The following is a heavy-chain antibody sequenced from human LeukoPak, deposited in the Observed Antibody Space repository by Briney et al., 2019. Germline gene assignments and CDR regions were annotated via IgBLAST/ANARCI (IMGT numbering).Heavy chain of an antibody. Sequence: PGGSLRLSCSASGFTFSNYGIHWVRQAPGKGLVWVSRISSDESRTNYADSVKGRFTISRDNAKNTVYLQMNSLRAEDTAVYYCARVRAVAGTEVLYYFDYWGQGTLVTVSS. V-gene: IGHV3-74*01. CDR3: ARVRAVAGTEVLYYFDY. CDR2: ISSDESRT. CDR1: GFTFSNYG. J-gene: IGHJ4*02. D-gene: IGHD6-19*01.